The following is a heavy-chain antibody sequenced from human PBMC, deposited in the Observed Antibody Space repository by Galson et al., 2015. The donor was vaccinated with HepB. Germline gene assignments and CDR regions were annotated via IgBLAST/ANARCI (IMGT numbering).Heavy chain of an antibody. CDR1: GFTFSDYY. D-gene: IGHD3-10*02. CDR2: ISSSSSYT. V-gene: IGHV3-11*05. J-gene: IGHJ5*02. CDR3: ARVCSGSLSWRDWFDP. Sequence: SLRLSCAASGFTFSDYYMSWIRQAPGKGLEWVSYISSSSSYTNYADSVKGRFTISRDNAKNSLYLQMNSLRAEDTAVYYCARVCSGSLSWRDWFDPWGQGTLVTVSS.